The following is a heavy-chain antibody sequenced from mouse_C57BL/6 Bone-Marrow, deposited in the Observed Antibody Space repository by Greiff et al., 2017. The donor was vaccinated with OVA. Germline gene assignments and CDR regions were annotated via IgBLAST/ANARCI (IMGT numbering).Heavy chain of an antibody. D-gene: IGHD1-1*01. CDR2: IDPSDSET. CDR1: GYTFTSYW. CDR3: ARRATVVANWYFDV. V-gene: IGHV1-52*01. J-gene: IGHJ1*03. Sequence: VQLQQPGAELVRPGSSVKLSCKASGYTFTSYWMHWVKQRPIQGLEWIGNIDPSDSETHYNQKFKDKATLTVDKSSSTAYMQLSSLTSEDSAVYYCARRATVVANWYFDVWGTGTTVTVSS.